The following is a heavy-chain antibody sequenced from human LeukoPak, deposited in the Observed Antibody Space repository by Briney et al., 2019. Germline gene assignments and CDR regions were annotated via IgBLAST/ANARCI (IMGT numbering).Heavy chain of an antibody. J-gene: IGHJ5*02. D-gene: IGHD1-26*01. CDR2: IIPIFGTA. Sequence: SVKVSCKASGGTFSSYAISWVRQAPGQGLEWVGGIIPIFGTANYAQNFQGRVTITADESTSTAYMELSSLRSEDTAVYYCARGGGSYYGQWFDPWGQGTLVTVSS. CDR1: GGTFSSYA. V-gene: IGHV1-69*13. CDR3: ARGGGSYYGQWFDP.